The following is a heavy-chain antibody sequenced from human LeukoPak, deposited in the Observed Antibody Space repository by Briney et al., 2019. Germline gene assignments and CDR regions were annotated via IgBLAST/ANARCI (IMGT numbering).Heavy chain of an antibody. CDR3: ARRWYDAFDI. CDR2: IYSGDSDT. J-gene: IGHJ3*02. Sequence: GESLKISCKGSGYSFTSYWIGWVRQVPGKGLEWMGIIYSGDSDTRYSTSIQGQVTISADKSNSAAYLQWSSLKASDTAMYSCARRWYDAFDIWGQGTMVTVSS. V-gene: IGHV5-51*01. D-gene: IGHD2-15*01. CDR1: GYSFTSYW.